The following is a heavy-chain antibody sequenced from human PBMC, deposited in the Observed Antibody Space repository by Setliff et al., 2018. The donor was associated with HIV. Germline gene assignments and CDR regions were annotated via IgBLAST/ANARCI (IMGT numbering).Heavy chain of an antibody. Sequence: GASVKVSCKASGYTFTSYDINWVRQATGRGLEWMGWMNPNSGNTGYAQKFQGRVTMTRNTSISTAYMELSSLRSEDTAVYYCARGSSYGSSWYVFRPQALNDAFDIWAQGTMVTVSS. CDR1: GYTFTSYD. V-gene: IGHV1-8*02. CDR2: MNPNSGNT. J-gene: IGHJ3*02. D-gene: IGHD6-13*01. CDR3: ARGSSYGSSWYVFRPQALNDAFDI.